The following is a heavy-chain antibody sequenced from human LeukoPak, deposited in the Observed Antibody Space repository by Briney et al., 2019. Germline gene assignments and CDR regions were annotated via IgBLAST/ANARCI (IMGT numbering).Heavy chain of an antibody. CDR2: IYPGDSDT. CDR3: ARPMVRGVYDAFDI. CDR1: GFTFTTYW. Sequence: GESLKISCKGSGFTFTTYWIGWVRQMPGKGLEWMGIIYPGDSDTRYSPSFQGQVTISADKSISTAYLQWSSLKASDTAMYYCARPMVRGVYDAFDIWGQGTKVTVSS. V-gene: IGHV5-51*01. D-gene: IGHD3-10*01. J-gene: IGHJ3*02.